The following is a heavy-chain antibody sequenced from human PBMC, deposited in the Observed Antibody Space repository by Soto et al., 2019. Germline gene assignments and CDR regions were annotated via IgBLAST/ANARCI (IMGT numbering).Heavy chain of an antibody. Sequence: EEQLLESGGGLAQPGGSLRLSCAASGFTFRGYAMSWVRQAPGKGPEWVSGISGSGDSTYHAKSVKGRFIISRDNSKNTVYLEINSLRAEDTAVYYCAKAYGASHSPFDCWGQGTLVAVSS. V-gene: IGHV3-23*01. CDR2: ISGSGDST. D-gene: IGHD2-21*01. J-gene: IGHJ4*02. CDR1: GFTFRGYA. CDR3: AKAYGASHSPFDC.